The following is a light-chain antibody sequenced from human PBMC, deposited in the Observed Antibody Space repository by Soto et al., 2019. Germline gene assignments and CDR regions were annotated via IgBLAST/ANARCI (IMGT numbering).Light chain of an antibody. CDR1: QSISSY. J-gene: IGKJ5*01. Sequence: IRMTQSPSSLSASVGDRVTITCRASQSISSYLNWYQQKPGKAPKLLIYAASSLQSGVPSRFSGSGSGTEFTLTISSLQSEDFAVYYCQQYNNWPSYTFGQGTRREIK. V-gene: IGKV1-39*01. CDR2: AAS. CDR3: QQYNNWPSYT.